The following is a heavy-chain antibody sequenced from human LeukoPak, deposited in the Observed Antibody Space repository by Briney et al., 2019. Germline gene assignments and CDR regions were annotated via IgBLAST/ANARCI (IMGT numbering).Heavy chain of an antibody. CDR1: GFTLSSYA. J-gene: IGHJ4*02. CDR3: ARGGYSSSCLDY. D-gene: IGHD6-13*01. Sequence: GGSLRLSCTASGFTLSSYAMSWVRQAPGEGLEWVSTISGSADNTNYAEAVKGRFTISRDNSKNTMYLQMNSLRAEDTAVYYCARGGYSSSCLDYWGQGTLVTVSS. V-gene: IGHV3-23*01. CDR2: ISGSADNT.